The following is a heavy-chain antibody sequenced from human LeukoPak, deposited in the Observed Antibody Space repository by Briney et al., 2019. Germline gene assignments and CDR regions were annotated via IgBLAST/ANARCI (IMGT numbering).Heavy chain of an antibody. CDR2: ISGSGGST. Sequence: GGSLRLSCAASGFTFSSYAMSRVRQAPGKGLEWVSAISGSGGSTYYADSVKGRFTISRDNSKNTLYLQMNSLRAEDTAVYYCAKSLRLGYCSSTSCPIYYYMDVWGKGTTVTVSS. CDR1: GFTFSSYA. V-gene: IGHV3-23*01. D-gene: IGHD2-2*01. J-gene: IGHJ6*03. CDR3: AKSLRLGYCSSTSCPIYYYMDV.